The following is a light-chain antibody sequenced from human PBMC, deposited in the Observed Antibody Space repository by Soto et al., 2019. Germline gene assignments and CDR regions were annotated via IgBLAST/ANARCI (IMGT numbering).Light chain of an antibody. J-gene: IGLJ2*01. Sequence: QSALTQPASVSGSPGQSITISCTGTSSDVGTYNLVSWYQQCPGKAPKLMIYEGSKRPSGVSNRFSGSKSGNTASLTISGLRAEDEADYYCCSYAGSSTHVVFGGGIKVTVL. V-gene: IGLV2-23*01. CDR2: EGS. CDR3: CSYAGSSTHVV. CDR1: SSDVGTYNL.